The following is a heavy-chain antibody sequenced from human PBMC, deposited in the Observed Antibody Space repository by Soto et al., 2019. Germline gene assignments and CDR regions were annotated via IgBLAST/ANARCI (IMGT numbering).Heavy chain of an antibody. Sequence: QLQLQESGPGLVKPSETLSLTCTVSGGSISSSSYYWGWIRQPPGKGLEWIGSIYYSGSTYYNPSLKSRVTISVDTSKNQFSLKLSSVTAADTAVYYCASPLAGYSSSSAATSGFDPWGQGTLVTVSS. CDR3: ASPLAGYSSSSAATSGFDP. J-gene: IGHJ5*02. CDR1: GGSISSSSYY. D-gene: IGHD6-6*01. CDR2: IYYSGST. V-gene: IGHV4-39*01.